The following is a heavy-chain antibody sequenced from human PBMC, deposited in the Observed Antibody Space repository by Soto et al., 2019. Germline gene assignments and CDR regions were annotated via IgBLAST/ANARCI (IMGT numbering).Heavy chain of an antibody. D-gene: IGHD1-26*01. V-gene: IGHV3-74*01. Sequence: EVQLLESGGGLVQPGESLRLSCAASGFTFSYYWMQWVRQAPGMGLVWVSRIHSDGSSTTYANSVKGRFTISRDNARNTLYLKMNSLRAEDTAVYYCERGDRGAFDLWGQGTVVAVSS. CDR2: IHSDGSST. CDR1: GFTFSYYW. CDR3: ERGDRGAFDL. J-gene: IGHJ3*01.